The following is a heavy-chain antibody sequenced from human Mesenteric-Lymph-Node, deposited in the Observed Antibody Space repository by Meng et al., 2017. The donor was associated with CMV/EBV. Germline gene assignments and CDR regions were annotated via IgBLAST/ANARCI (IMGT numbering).Heavy chain of an antibody. CDR2: IWYDGSNK. D-gene: IGHD6-13*01. Sequence: GESLKISCAASGFTFSSYGMHWVRQAPGKGLEWVAVIWYDGSNKYYADSVKGRFTISRDNSKNTLYLQMSSLRAEDTAVYYCARDLWLAAVGTGYYNGMDVWGQGTTVTVSS. CDR1: GFTFSSYG. CDR3: ARDLWLAAVGTGYYNGMDV. V-gene: IGHV3-33*01. J-gene: IGHJ6*02.